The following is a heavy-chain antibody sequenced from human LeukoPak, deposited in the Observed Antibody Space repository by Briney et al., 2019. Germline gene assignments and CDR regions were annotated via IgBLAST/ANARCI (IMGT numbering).Heavy chain of an antibody. CDR1: GYTFSSDG. V-gene: IGHV1-18*01. Sequence: ASVKVSCKASGYTFSSDGISWVRQAPGQGLEWMGWISAYNGNTNYAQKLQGRVTLTTDTSTSTAYMELRSLRSDDTAVYFCARDAIASAGKAPLYWGQGTLVTVSS. J-gene: IGHJ4*02. CDR2: ISAYNGNT. D-gene: IGHD6-13*01. CDR3: ARDAIASAGKAPLY.